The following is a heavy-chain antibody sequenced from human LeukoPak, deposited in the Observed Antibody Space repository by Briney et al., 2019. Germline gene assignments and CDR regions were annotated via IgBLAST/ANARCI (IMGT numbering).Heavy chain of an antibody. CDR2: IYPGNSDT. CDR1: GYSFSNYW. J-gene: IGHJ5*02. CDR3: TTSRWIQLWAS. D-gene: IGHD5-18*01. Sequence: GQSLKISCKGSGYSFSNYWIGWVRQMPGKGLEWMGIIYPGNSDTRYSPSLQGQVTISADKSISTAYLQWSSLKASDTAMYYCTTSRWIQLWASWGQGTLVTVSS. V-gene: IGHV5-51*01.